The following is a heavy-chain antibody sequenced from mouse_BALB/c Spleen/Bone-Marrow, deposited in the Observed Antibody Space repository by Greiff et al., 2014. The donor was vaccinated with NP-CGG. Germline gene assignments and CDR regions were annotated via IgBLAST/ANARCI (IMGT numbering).Heavy chain of an antibody. CDR2: IRNKANGYTT. V-gene: IGHV7-3*02. D-gene: IGHD2-1*01. J-gene: IGHJ1*01. Sequence: EVQGVESGGGLVQPGGSLRLPCATSGFTFTDYYMSWVRQPPGKALEWLGFIRNKANGYTTEYSASVKGRFTISRDNSQSILYLQMNTLRAEDSATHCCARDKNYGSYWYFDVWGAGTTVTVSS. CDR1: GFTFTDYY. CDR3: ARDKNYGSYWYFDV.